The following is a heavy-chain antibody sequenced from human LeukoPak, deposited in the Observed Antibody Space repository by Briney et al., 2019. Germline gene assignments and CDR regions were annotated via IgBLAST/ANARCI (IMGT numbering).Heavy chain of an antibody. D-gene: IGHD2/OR15-2a*01. V-gene: IGHV1-18*01. CDR3: ARDRVLHSMAHDAFDI. Sequence: ASVKVSCKASGYTFTSYGISWVRQAPGQGLEWMGWISAYNGNTNYAQKLQGRVTMTTDTSTSTAYMELRSLRSDDTAVYYCARDRVLHSMAHDAFDIWGQGTMVTVSS. CDR1: GYTFTSYG. CDR2: ISAYNGNT. J-gene: IGHJ3*02.